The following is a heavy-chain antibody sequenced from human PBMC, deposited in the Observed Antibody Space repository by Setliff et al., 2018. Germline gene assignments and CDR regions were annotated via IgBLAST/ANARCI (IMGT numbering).Heavy chain of an antibody. D-gene: IGHD6-19*01. J-gene: IGHJ6*03. Sequence: SQTLSLTCTVSGYSISCGYIWGWIRQPPGKGLEWVGNIGHTGSINYNPSLKSRVTMSIDTSKNQFSLKLNSVTAADMAVYYCAREQWLDPPGYYYMDVWAKGTTVTVSS. V-gene: IGHV4-38-2*02. CDR2: IGHTGSI. CDR3: AREQWLDPPGYYYMDV. CDR1: GYSISCGYI.